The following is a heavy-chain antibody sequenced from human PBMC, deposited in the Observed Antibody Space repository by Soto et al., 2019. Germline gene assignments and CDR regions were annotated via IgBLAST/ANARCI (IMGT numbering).Heavy chain of an antibody. V-gene: IGHV3-30*18. CDR2: ISYDGSNK. D-gene: IGHD5-18*01. CDR3: AKDGLRGYSDGYVDY. CDR1: GFTFSSYG. J-gene: IGHJ4*02. Sequence: QVQLVESGGGVVQPGRSLRLSCAASGFTFSSYGMHWVRQAPGKGLEWVAVISYDGSNKYYADSVKGRFTISRDNSKNTLYLQMNSLRAEDTAVYYCAKDGLRGYSDGYVDYWGQGTLVTVSS.